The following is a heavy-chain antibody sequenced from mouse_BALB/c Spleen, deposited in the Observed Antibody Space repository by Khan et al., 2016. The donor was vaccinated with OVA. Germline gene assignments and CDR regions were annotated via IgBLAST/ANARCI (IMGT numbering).Heavy chain of an antibody. Sequence: QVQLQQSGAELVRPGSSVKISCKASGYAFSSYWMNWVKQRPGQGLAWIGQIYPGDGDTNYNGKFKGKATLTADKSSSTAYMQLSSLTSEDSAVYFGARKGDWGHAMDYWGQGTSVTVSS. CDR3: ARKGDWGHAMDY. CDR2: IYPGDGDT. D-gene: IGHD4-1*01. CDR1: GYAFSSYW. V-gene: IGHV1-80*01. J-gene: IGHJ4*01.